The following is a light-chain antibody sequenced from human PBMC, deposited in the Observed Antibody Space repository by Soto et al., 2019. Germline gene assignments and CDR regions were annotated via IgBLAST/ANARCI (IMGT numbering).Light chain of an antibody. CDR3: QQYNSYSGT. J-gene: IGKJ1*01. CDR1: QSISSW. CDR2: DAS. Sequence: DIQMTQSPSTLSASVGDRVTITCRASQSISSWLAWYQQKPGKAPKLLIYDASNLESGVPSRFSGGGSGTEFSLTISSLQPDDFATYYCQQYNSYSGTFGQGTKVEIK. V-gene: IGKV1-5*01.